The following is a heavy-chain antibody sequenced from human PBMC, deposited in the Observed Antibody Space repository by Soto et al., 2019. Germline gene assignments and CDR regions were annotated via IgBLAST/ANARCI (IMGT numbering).Heavy chain of an antibody. J-gene: IGHJ5*02. CDR3: VRGKEAGVWFDP. D-gene: IGHD3-10*01. V-gene: IGHV1-3*04. Sequence: ASVKVSCKASGFTFSHHSIHWVRQAPGQRLEWMGWINSDTGYTKYSQKFQARLTITRDSSAKTAYMELSSLQSEDTAVYYCVRGKEAGVWFDPWGQGTLVTVSS. CDR2: INSDTGYT. CDR1: GFTFSHHS.